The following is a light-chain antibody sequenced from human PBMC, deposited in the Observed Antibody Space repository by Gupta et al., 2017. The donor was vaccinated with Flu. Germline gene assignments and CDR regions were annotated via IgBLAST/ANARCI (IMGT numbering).Light chain of an antibody. CDR3: RHDENCPIT. CDR1: QAIRNT. V-gene: IGKV1-6*01. CDR2: NVS. Sequence: AIQMIQSPSSLSASLGDRVTITCRASQAIRNTLGWYQQKPGKAPKLLMYNVSTVKSGVPSRFSGSGYGTDFNLTISSLQHEDVATYYCRHDENCPITFGGGTKVEIK. J-gene: IGKJ4*01.